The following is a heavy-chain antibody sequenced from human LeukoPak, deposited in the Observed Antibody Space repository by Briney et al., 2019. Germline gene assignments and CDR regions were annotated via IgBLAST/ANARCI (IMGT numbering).Heavy chain of an antibody. J-gene: IGHJ4*02. CDR1: GGTFSSYA. D-gene: IGHD6-19*01. CDR2: IIPIFGTA. CDR3: ATLERVAVAGTSTYYFDY. Sequence: ASVKVPCKASGGTFSSYAISWVRQAPGQGLEWMGGIIPIFGTANYAQKFQGRVTITADESTSTAYMELSSLRSEDTAVYYCATLERVAVAGTSTYYFDYWGQGTLVTVSS. V-gene: IGHV1-69*13.